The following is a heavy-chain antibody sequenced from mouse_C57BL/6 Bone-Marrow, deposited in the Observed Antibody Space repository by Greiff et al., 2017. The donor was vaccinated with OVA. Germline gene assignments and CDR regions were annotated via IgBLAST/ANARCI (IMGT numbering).Heavy chain of an antibody. CDR1: GFTFSSYA. CDR3: ARDSPYYSNYPLFAY. J-gene: IGHJ3*01. CDR2: ISDGGSYT. Sequence: EVKLMESGGGLVRPGGSLKLSCAASGFTFSSYAMSWVRQTPEKRLEWVATISDGGSYTYYPDNVKGRFTISRDNAKNNLYLQMSHLKSEDTAMYYCARDSPYYSNYPLFAYWGQGTLVTVSA. V-gene: IGHV5-4*01. D-gene: IGHD2-5*01.